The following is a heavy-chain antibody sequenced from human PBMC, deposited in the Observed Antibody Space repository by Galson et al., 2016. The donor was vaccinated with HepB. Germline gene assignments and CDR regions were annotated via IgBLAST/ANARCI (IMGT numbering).Heavy chain of an antibody. CDR1: GFTFSRYW. J-gene: IGHJ4*02. D-gene: IGHD3-10*01. CDR3: ARDEGTALYGFY. CDR2: IKEDASEK. V-gene: IGHV3-7*01. Sequence: SLRLSCAASGFTFSRYWMSWVRQAPGKGLEWVANIKEDASEKYYVDSVKGRFTISRDNAKNSVYLQMNSLRVEDTAVYYCARDEGTALYGFYGVQGILVTVST.